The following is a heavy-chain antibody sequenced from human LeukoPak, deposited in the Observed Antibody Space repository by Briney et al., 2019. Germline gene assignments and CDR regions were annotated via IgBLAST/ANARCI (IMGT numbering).Heavy chain of an antibody. Sequence: ASVKVSCKASGYTFTGYYMHWGRQAPGQGLEWMGWINPNRGGTNYAKKFGGRVTMTRDTSISTAYMELSRMRSEDRDVYYRAREDYYDSSGYYKNEEYFQHWGQGTLVTVSS. CDR2: INPNRGGT. CDR1: GYTFTGYY. V-gene: IGHV1-2*02. J-gene: IGHJ1*01. CDR3: AREDYYDSSGYYKNEEYFQH. D-gene: IGHD3-22*01.